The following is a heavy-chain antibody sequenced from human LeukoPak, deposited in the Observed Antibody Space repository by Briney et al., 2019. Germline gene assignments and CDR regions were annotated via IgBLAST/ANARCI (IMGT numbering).Heavy chain of an antibody. V-gene: IGHV1-69*05. CDR2: IIPIFGTA. Sequence: ASVKVSCKASGGTFSSYAISWVRQAPGQGLEWMGGIIPIFGTANYAQKFQGRVTITRDTSASTAYMELSSLRSEDTAVYYCARDPDSSGWFDYWGQGTLVTVSS. J-gene: IGHJ4*02. D-gene: IGHD6-19*01. CDR3: ARDPDSSGWFDY. CDR1: GGTFSSYA.